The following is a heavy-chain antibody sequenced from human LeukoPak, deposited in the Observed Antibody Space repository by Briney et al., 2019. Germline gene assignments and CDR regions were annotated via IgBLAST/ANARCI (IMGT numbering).Heavy chain of an antibody. CDR3: ANRGRYYFDY. D-gene: IGHD3/OR15-3a*01. CDR1: GFTFSSYA. J-gene: IGHJ4*02. Sequence: GGSLRLSCAASGFTFSSYAMSWVRRAPGKGLEWVSTIGGSGATYYADSVKGRFTISRDNSKNTLYLQMNSLRAEDTAVYYCANRGRYYFDYWGQGTLVTVSS. CDR2: IGGSGAT. V-gene: IGHV3-23*01.